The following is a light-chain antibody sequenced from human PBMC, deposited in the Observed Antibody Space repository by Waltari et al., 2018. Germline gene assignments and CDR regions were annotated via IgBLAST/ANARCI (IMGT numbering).Light chain of an antibody. Sequence: DIQLTQSPSSLSSSVGDRVTITCRASQSIGSDLKWYQQKPGQVPKLLIFAASSWHSGVPSRFSGSGSGTDFSLTIRSLASEDFATYYCQHCFSVPGTFGQGTKVEVK. J-gene: IGKJ1*01. CDR3: QHCFSVPGT. CDR2: AAS. V-gene: IGKV1-39*01. CDR1: QSIGSD.